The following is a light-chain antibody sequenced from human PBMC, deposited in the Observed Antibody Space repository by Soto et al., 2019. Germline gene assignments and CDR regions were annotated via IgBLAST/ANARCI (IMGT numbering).Light chain of an antibody. J-gene: IGKJ3*01. CDR2: GAS. CDR1: QGIRSD. CDR3: QHRNTVPPFCT. Sequence: DIQLTQSPSFLSASVGDRVTITCRASQGIRSDVAWYQQRPGKAPELLIYGASTLRTGGASRFSGSGSGTEFTLTISSLQLEDLATYVCQHRNTVPPFCTVGPGTKVDIK. V-gene: IGKV1-9*01.